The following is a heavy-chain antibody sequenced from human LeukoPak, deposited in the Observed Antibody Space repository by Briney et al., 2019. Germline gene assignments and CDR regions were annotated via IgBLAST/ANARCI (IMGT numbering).Heavy chain of an antibody. D-gene: IGHD1-1*01. J-gene: IGHJ6*03. CDR2: INPNSGGT. CDR3: ARDPSTAFHYYMDV. CDR1: GYTFTAYG. V-gene: IGHV1-2*02. Sequence: ASVKVSCKASGYTFTAYGINWVRQAPGQGLEWMGWINPNSGGTNYAQKFRGRVTMTRDTSISTAYMELSRLRSDDTAVYYCARDPSTAFHYYMDVWGKGTTVTVSS.